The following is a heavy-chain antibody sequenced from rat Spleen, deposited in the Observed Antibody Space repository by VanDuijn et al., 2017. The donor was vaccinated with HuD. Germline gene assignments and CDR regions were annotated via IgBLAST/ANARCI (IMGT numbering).Heavy chain of an antibody. CDR2: MWSGGST. CDR1: GFSLTSYH. J-gene: IGHJ2*01. CDR3: VRDLGGSSDY. V-gene: IGHV2-45*01. D-gene: IGHD4-6*01. Sequence: QVQLMESGPGLVQPSETLSLTCTVXGFSLTSYHVHWVRQPPGKGLEWMGTMWSGGSTDYNSALKSRRSISSDTSKNQVFLKMNSLQSEDTTTYYCVRDLGGSSDYWGQGVMVTVSS.